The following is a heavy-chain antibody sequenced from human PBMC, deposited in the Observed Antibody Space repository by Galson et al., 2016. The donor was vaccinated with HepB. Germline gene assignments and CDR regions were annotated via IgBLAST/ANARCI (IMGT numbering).Heavy chain of an antibody. CDR1: DFTFSNAW. D-gene: IGHD1-26*01. V-gene: IGHV3-15*01. CDR3: TTFAYYTTGYFDY. Sequence: SLRLSCAASDFTFSNAWMSWVRQAPGKGLEWVGRIKSKTDGGTTDYAAPVKGRFTISRDDSRYALYLQMDSLRNEDTAVYYCTTFAYYTTGYFDYWGQGTLVTVSS. CDR2: IKSKTDGGTT. J-gene: IGHJ4*02.